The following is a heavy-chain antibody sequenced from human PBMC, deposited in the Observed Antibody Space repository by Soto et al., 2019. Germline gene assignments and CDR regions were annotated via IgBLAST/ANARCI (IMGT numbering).Heavy chain of an antibody. CDR3: ARAVGSYSRFDY. CDR1: GYTFTSYG. J-gene: IGHJ4*02. D-gene: IGHD1-26*01. CDR2: ISAYNGNT. Sequence: QVQLVQSGAEVKKPGASVKVSCKASGYTFTSYGISWVREAPGQGLEWMGWISAYNGNTNYAQKLQGRVSMTTDTSTSTAYMEMRSLRCDDTAMYYSARAVGSYSRFDYWGQGTLVTISS. V-gene: IGHV1-18*01.